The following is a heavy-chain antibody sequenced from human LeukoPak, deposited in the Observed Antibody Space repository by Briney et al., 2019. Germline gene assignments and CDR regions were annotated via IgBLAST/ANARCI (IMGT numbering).Heavy chain of an antibody. CDR1: GFTLSSYE. CDR3: AREEYYASDY. D-gene: IGHD3-3*01. Sequence: GGSLRLSCAASGFTLSSYEMNWFRQASGKGLEWVSYISSSGSTIYYADSVKGRFTISRDNAKNSLYLQMNSLRAEDTAVYYCAREEYYASDYWGQGTLVTVSS. V-gene: IGHV3-48*03. CDR2: ISSSGSTI. J-gene: IGHJ4*02.